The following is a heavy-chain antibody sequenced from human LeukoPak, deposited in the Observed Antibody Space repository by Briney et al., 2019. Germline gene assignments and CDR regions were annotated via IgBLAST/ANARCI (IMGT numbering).Heavy chain of an antibody. CDR3: AASLPNIVVVPATKGPFGY. Sequence: GGSLRLSCAASGFTFSSYTMSWVRQAPGKGLEWVSGVSGSGGSTHYADSVKGRFTISRDNSKNTLYLRMNSLRAEDTAVYYCAASLPNIVVVPATKGPFGYWGQGTLVTVSS. D-gene: IGHD2-2*01. J-gene: IGHJ4*02. V-gene: IGHV3-23*01. CDR1: GFTFSSYT. CDR2: VSGSGGST.